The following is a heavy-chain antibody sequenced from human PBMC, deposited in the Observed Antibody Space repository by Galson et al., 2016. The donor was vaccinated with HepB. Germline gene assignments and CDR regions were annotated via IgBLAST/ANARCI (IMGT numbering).Heavy chain of an antibody. CDR2: INLSGVT. J-gene: IGHJ4*02. Sequence: ETMSLTCAASGDSFKGYYCTWFRQSPGRGLEWIGEINLSGVTNFNPSLRSRVSMSVDTSKNQVFLTVTSVTAADTAVYFCARGVDFWGQGTLVIVSS. CDR3: ARGVDF. CDR1: GDSFKGYY. V-gene: IGHV4-34*01.